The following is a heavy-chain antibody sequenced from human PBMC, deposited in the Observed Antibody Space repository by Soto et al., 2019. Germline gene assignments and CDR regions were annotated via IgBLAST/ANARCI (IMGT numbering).Heavy chain of an antibody. CDR2: IIPVFGTP. CDR1: GGTFSSYA. V-gene: IGHV1-69*13. D-gene: IGHD1-1*01. J-gene: IGHJ1*01. Sequence: ASVKVSCKASGGTFSSYAISWVRQAPGQGLEWMGGIIPVFGTPNYAQKFQGRVTITADESTSTAYMELSSLRSEDTAVYYCAATTVSGYFQHWGQGTLVTVSS. CDR3: AATTVSGYFQH.